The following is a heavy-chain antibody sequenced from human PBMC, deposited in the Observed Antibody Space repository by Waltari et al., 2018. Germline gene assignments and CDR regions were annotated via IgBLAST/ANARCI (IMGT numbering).Heavy chain of an antibody. CDR1: GGSLTSNRHY. CDR3: ATYIGASVGTAAFDV. Sequence: QLQLQESGPGLVKPSETLSLTCSVTGGSLTSNRHYWGWIRQPPGQGLEWIGTISYAGATYSSPSLNSRVTVSRDTSKNQLSLTLGSVTASDTAVYYCATYIGASVGTAAFDVWGQGAMVTVSS. J-gene: IGHJ3*01. V-gene: IGHV4-39*01. D-gene: IGHD5-12*01. CDR2: ISYAGAT.